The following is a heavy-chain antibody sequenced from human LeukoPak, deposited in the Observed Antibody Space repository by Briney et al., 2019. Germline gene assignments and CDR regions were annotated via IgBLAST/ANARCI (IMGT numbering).Heavy chain of an antibody. CDR3: ASGWALS. D-gene: IGHD1-26*01. Sequence: SQTLSLTCAVSGDSVSNKMGAWNWIRQSPSRGLEWLGRTYLSSGWHTDYAFSVRGRLTITADTSKNHFSLQLASVTPEDSAVYYCASGWALSWGQGTLVTVSS. CDR2: TYLSSGWHT. CDR1: GDSVSNKMGA. V-gene: IGHV6-1*01. J-gene: IGHJ5*02.